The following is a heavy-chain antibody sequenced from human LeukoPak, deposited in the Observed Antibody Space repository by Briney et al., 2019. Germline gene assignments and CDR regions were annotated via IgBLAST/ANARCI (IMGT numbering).Heavy chain of an antibody. CDR3: ATVLYYYDSSGYYQPDAFDI. V-gene: IGHV4-30-4*01. CDR1: GGSISSGDYY. Sequence: SQTLSLTCTVSGGSISSGDYYWSWIRQPPGKGLEWIGYIYYSGSTYYNPSLKSRVTISVDTSKNQFSLKLSSVTAADTAVYYCATVLYYYDSSGYYQPDAFDIWGQGTMVTVSS. D-gene: IGHD3-22*01. CDR2: IYYSGST. J-gene: IGHJ3*02.